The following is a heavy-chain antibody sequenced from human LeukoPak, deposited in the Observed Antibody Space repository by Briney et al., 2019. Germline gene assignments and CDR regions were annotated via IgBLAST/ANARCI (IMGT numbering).Heavy chain of an antibody. J-gene: IGHJ4*02. D-gene: IGHD4-17*01. CDR1: GFTVSRSY. CDR2: IYIGGST. V-gene: IGHV3-53*01. CDR3: ARADYAYFDY. Sequence: GESLKISCTVSGFTVSRSYMTWVRQAPGKGLEWVSVIYIGGSTYYADSVKGRFTISRDNSKNTLYLQMNSLRAEDTAVYYCARADYAYFDYWGQGTLVSLSS.